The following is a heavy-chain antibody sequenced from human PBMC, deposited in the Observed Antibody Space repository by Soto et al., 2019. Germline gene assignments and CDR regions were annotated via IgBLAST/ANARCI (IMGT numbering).Heavy chain of an antibody. D-gene: IGHD1-26*01. Sequence: QVQLVESGGGVVQPGRSLRLSCAASGFTFSSYAMHWVRQAPGKGLEWVAVISYDGSNKYYADSVKGRFTISRDNSKNTLYLQMNSLRAEDTAVYYCARGPYWELLLHYHYYYGMDVWGQGTTATVSS. CDR3: ARGPYWELLLHYHYYYGMDV. CDR1: GFTFSSYA. V-gene: IGHV3-30-3*01. CDR2: ISYDGSNK. J-gene: IGHJ6*02.